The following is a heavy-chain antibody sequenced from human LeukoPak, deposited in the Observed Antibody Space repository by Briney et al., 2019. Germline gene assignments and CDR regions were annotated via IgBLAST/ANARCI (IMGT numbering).Heavy chain of an antibody. D-gene: IGHD3-22*01. CDR1: GYTLTSYG. J-gene: IGHJ4*02. CDR3: AYGRSGYHRGYFDY. V-gene: IGHV1-18*01. CDR2: ISAYNGNT. Sequence: VASVKVSCKASGYTLTSYGISWVRQAPGQGLEWMGWISAYNGNTNYAQKLQGRVTMTTDTSTSTAYMELRSLRSDDTAVYYCAYGRSGYHRGYFDYWGQGTLVTVSS.